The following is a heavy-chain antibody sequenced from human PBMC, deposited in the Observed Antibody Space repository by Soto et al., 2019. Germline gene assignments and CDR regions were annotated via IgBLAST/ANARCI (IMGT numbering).Heavy chain of an antibody. Sequence: ASVKVSCKASGYTFTSYGISWVRQAPGQGLEWMGWISAYNGNTNYAQKLQGRVTMTTDTSTSTAYMELRSLRSDDTAVYHCARVLLGCSGGSCYIDYWGQGTLVTVSS. CDR3: ARVLLGCSGGSCYIDY. V-gene: IGHV1-18*04. J-gene: IGHJ4*02. CDR2: ISAYNGNT. D-gene: IGHD2-15*01. CDR1: GYTFTSYG.